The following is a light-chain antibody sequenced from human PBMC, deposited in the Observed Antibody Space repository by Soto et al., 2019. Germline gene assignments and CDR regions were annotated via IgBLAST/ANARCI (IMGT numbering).Light chain of an antibody. Sequence: VLTHSPVTLSLSPGERATLSCRARQSVSSSYLAWYLQKPGQAPGLLFYGTSSRATGIPDRFRGSGSETDFTLTTSRLEPEDFAVYYCQQYGSSPTTFGQRTKGDI. CDR1: QSVSSSY. V-gene: IGKV3-20*01. J-gene: IGKJ1*01. CDR3: QQYGSSPTT. CDR2: GTS.